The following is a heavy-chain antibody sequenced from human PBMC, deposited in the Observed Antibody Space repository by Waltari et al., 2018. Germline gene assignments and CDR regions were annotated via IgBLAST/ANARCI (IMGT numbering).Heavy chain of an antibody. CDR1: GGSFSGYS. Sequence: QVQLQQWGAGLLKPSETLSLTCAVYGGSFSGYSWRWIRQPPGQGLEWIGEINHSGSTNYNPSLKSRVTISVDTSKNQFSLKLSSVTAADTAVYYCARAATYYDFWSGYYRGHNGMDVWGQGTTVTVSS. V-gene: IGHV4-34*01. D-gene: IGHD3-3*01. CDR2: INHSGST. CDR3: ARAATYYDFWSGYYRGHNGMDV. J-gene: IGHJ6*02.